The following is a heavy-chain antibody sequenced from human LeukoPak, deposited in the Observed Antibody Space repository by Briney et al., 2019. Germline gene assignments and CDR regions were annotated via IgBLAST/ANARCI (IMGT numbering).Heavy chain of an antibody. Sequence: SETLSLTCTVSGGSISSSSYYWGWIRQPPGKGLEWIGSIYHSGSTNYNPSLKSRVTISVDTSKNQFSLKLSSVTAADTAVYYCVGAAGNYYFDYWGQGTLVTVSS. V-gene: IGHV4-39*01. D-gene: IGHD6-13*01. CDR2: IYHSGST. CDR3: VGAAGNYYFDY. CDR1: GGSISSSSYY. J-gene: IGHJ4*02.